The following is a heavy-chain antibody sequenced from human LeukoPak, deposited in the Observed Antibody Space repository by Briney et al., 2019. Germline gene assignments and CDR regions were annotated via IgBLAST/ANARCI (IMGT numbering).Heavy chain of an antibody. CDR3: AIGAHYRLPY. D-gene: IGHD3-16*02. CDR1: GLTFSMPA. J-gene: IGHJ4*02. V-gene: IGHV3-30*02. CDR2: IQNDGNSK. Sequence: GGSLRLSCAASGLTFSMPAMDWVRQAPGKGLEWVAFIQNDGNSKNYADSVKGRFTISRDTSKNTLYLQMNSLRPEDTALYFCAIGAHYRLPYWGQGTLVTVSS.